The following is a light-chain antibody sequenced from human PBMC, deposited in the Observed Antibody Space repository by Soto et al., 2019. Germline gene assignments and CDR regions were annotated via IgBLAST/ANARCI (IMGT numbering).Light chain of an antibody. V-gene: IGKV3-20*01. J-gene: IGKJ1*01. Sequence: EIVLTPSPGTLSLSPVERATLSCRASQSVSSSYLAWYQQKPGQAPRLLIYGASTRATGIPARFSGSGSGTEFTLTITSLQPDDFGVYYCQQYKSSSTFGQGTKVDIK. CDR1: QSVSSSY. CDR2: GAS. CDR3: QQYKSSST.